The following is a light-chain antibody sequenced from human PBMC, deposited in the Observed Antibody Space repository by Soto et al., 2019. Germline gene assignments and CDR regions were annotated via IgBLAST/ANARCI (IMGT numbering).Light chain of an antibody. CDR2: KAS. V-gene: IGKV1-5*03. CDR1: QSISSW. Sequence: DIQMTQSPSTLSASLGDRVTITCRASQSISSWLAWYQQKPGKAPKLLIYKASSLESGVPSRFSGSGSGTEFTLTISSLQPDDFATYYCQQYNSYSQGFXPGTKVDIK. J-gene: IGKJ3*01. CDR3: QQYNSYSQG.